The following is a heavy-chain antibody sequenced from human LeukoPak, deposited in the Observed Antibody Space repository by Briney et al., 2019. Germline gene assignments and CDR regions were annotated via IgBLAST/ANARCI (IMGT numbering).Heavy chain of an antibody. J-gene: IGHJ5*02. D-gene: IGHD6-13*01. CDR3: ASMTAAGTSWFDP. CDR2: INSDGSST. V-gene: IGHV3-74*01. Sequence: GGSLRLSCAASGFTFSSYWMHWVRQAPGKGLVWVSRINSDGSSTSYADSVKGRFTISRDNAKNSLYLQMNSLRAEDTAVYYCASMTAAGTSWFDPWGQGTLVTVSS. CDR1: GFTFSSYW.